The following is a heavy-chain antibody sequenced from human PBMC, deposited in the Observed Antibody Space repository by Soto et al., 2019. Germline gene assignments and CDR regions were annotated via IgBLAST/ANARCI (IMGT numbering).Heavy chain of an antibody. Sequence: PGESLKISCKGSGYSFTSYWIGWVRQMPGKGLEWMGIIYPGDSDTRYSPSFQGQVTISADKSISTAYLQWSSLKASDTAMYYCARPERFLSWVDLMDVWGQGTTVPVS. CDR1: GYSFTSYW. V-gene: IGHV5-51*01. CDR3: ARPERFLSWVDLMDV. J-gene: IGHJ6*02. D-gene: IGHD3-3*01. CDR2: IYPGDSDT.